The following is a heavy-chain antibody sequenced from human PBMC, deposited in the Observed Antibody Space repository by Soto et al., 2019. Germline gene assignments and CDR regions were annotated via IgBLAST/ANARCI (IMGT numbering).Heavy chain of an antibody. D-gene: IGHD1-26*01. CDR3: ARSTYYTQNWFDP. CDR2: IYYSGST. J-gene: IGHJ5*02. V-gene: IGHV4-31*03. Sequence: SETLSLTCTVSGGSISSGGYYWSWIRQHPGKGLEWIGYIYYSGSTYYNPSLKSRVTISVDTSKNQFSLKLSSVTAADTAVYYCARSTYYTQNWFDPWGQGTLVTVSS. CDR1: GGSISSGGYY.